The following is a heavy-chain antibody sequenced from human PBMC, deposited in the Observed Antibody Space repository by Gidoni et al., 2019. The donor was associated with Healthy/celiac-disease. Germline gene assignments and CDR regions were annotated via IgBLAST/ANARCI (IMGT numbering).Heavy chain of an antibody. Sequence: EVQLVQSGGVLVQPGGSLRLSCAASGFPFSSYSRNWGRQAPGKGLEWVSAISSRSSYIYYADSVKGRFTISRDNAKNSLYLKMNSLRAEDTAVYYCARDRGYYYDSSGQPGGDYWGQGTLVTVSS. D-gene: IGHD3-22*01. CDR1: GFPFSSYS. CDR3: ARDRGYYYDSSGQPGGDY. V-gene: IGHV3-21*01. CDR2: ISSRSSYI. J-gene: IGHJ4*02.